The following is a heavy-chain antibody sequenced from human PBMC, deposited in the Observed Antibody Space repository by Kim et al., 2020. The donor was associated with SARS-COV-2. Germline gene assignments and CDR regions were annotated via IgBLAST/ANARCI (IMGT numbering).Heavy chain of an antibody. CDR3: ARGLNLRKSGFDP. CDR2: INHSGST. D-gene: IGHD3-16*01. J-gene: IGHJ5*02. V-gene: IGHV4-34*01. Sequence: SETLSLTCAVYGGSFSGYYWSWIRQPPGKGLEWIGEINHSGSTNYNPSLKSRVTISVDTSKNQFSLKLSSVTAADTAVYYCARGLNLRKSGFDPWGQGTLVTVSS. CDR1: GGSFSGYY.